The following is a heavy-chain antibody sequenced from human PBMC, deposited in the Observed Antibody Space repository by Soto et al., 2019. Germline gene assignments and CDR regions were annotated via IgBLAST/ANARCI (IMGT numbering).Heavy chain of an antibody. CDR2: IDPTDSYK. J-gene: IGHJ6*02. D-gene: IGHD3-10*01. V-gene: IGHV5-10-1*03. CDR3: ARLLEVRGDYYYGMDV. CDR1: GYSFTSYW. Sequence: EVQLVQSGAEVKKPGESLRISCKVSGYSFTSYWIGWVRQMPGKGLEWMGRIDPTDSYKKYSPSFQGHVTFSADKSISTAYLQWSSLKASDTAMYYCARLLEVRGDYYYGMDVWGQGTTVTVSS.